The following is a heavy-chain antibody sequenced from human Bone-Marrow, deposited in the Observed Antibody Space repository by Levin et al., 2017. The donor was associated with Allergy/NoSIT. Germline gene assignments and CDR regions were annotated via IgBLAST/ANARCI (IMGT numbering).Heavy chain of an antibody. Sequence: KISCKASGGTFSSYAISWVRQAPGQGLEWMGGIIPIFGTANYAQKFQGRVTITADKSTSTAYMELSSLRSEDTAVYYCARVPFGVVDDYYYMDVWGKGTTVTVSS. CDR3: ARVPFGVVDDYYYMDV. V-gene: IGHV1-69*06. J-gene: IGHJ6*03. CDR1: GGTFSSYA. CDR2: IIPIFGTA. D-gene: IGHD3-3*01.